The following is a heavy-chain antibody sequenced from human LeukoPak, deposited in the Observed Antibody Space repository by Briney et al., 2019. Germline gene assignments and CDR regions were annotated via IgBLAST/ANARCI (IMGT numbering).Heavy chain of an antibody. CDR3: AKEVGSGYYYVFDY. D-gene: IGHD3-22*01. CDR2: ISGSGGST. Sequence: GGSLRLSCAASGFTFSSYAMSWVRQAPGKGLEWVSAISGSGGSTYYADSVKGRFTISRDNAKNSLYLQMNSLRAEDTALYYCAKEVGSGYYYVFDYWGQGTLVTVS. V-gene: IGHV3-23*01. CDR1: GFTFSSYA. J-gene: IGHJ4*02.